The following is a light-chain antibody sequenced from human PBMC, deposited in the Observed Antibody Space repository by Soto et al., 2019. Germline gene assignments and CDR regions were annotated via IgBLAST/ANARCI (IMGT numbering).Light chain of an antibody. Sequence: EIVMTQSPATLSVSPGERASLSCRATQSVSSSLAWYQHKPGQAPRLLIYGASTRATGIPVRFSGSGSGTEFTLTISSLQSEDFAVYYCQQYNDWPSYTFGQGTKLEMK. CDR1: QSVSSS. CDR2: GAS. CDR3: QQYNDWPSYT. V-gene: IGKV3-15*01. J-gene: IGKJ2*01.